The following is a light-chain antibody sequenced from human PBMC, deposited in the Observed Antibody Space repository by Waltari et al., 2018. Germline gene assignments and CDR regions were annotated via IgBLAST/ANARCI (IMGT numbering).Light chain of an antibody. CDR3: QQVKTYPLT. Sequence: IQLTQSPSSLSASVGDRVTFTCRASQDISTYVAWYQQKAGKAPKLLIYAASTLQSGVPSRVSGSGSGTEFTLTIGNLQPEDFASYYCQQVKTYPLTFGGGTKVEI. J-gene: IGKJ4*01. CDR1: QDISTY. CDR2: AAS. V-gene: IGKV1-9*01.